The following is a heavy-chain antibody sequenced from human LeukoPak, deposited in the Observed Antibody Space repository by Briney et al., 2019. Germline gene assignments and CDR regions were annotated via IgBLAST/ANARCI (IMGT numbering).Heavy chain of an antibody. J-gene: IGHJ6*02. CDR3: ARDSASLWFGEFYYYGMDV. D-gene: IGHD3-10*01. Sequence: GGSLRLSCAASGFTFSSYWMHWVRQAPGKGLVWVSRINSDGSSTSYADSVKGRFTISRDNAKNTLYLQMNSLRAEDTAVYYCARDSASLWFGEFYYYGMDVWGQGTTVTVSS. CDR2: INSDGSST. CDR1: GFTFSSYW. V-gene: IGHV3-74*01.